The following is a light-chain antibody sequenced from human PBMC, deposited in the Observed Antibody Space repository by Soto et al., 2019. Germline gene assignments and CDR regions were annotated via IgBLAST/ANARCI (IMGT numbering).Light chain of an antibody. CDR1: SSDVGTYNS. CDR2: DVN. J-gene: IGLJ1*01. CDR3: CSFAGNFPYV. V-gene: IGLV2-11*01. Sequence: QSALTQPRSVSGSPGQSVTISCTGTSSDVGTYNSVSWYQQHPGKPPKLMIYDVNKRPSGVPGRFSGSKSGNTASLTISGLLAEDEADYYCCSFAGNFPYVFGTGTKLTVL.